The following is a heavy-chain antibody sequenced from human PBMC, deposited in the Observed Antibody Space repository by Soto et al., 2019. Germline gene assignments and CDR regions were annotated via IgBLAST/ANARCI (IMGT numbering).Heavy chain of an antibody. D-gene: IGHD3-22*01. CDR3: ARDGGGTWDSSGYYYPGVYFDY. V-gene: IGHV4-61*01. CDR1: GGYISGGYYS. J-gene: IGHJ4*02. Sequence: SETLSLTCAVSGGYISGGYYSWSWIRHPPGKGLEWVGFIYYSGSTNYHSYLKSRVTISVDTSKNQFSLKLSSVTAADTAVYYWARDGGGTWDSSGYYYPGVYFDYGGQGTLVTVSS. CDR2: IYYSGST.